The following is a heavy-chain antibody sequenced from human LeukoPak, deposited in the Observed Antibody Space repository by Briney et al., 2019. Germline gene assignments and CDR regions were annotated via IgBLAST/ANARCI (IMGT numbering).Heavy chain of an antibody. CDR1: GGSISSYY. J-gene: IGHJ3*02. V-gene: IGHV4-4*07. Sequence: SETLSLTCTVSGGSISSYYWSWIRQPAGKGLEWIGRIYTSGSTNYNPSLKSRVTMSVDTSKNQFSLKLSSVTAADTAVYYCARWYSSSWYVWDAFDIWGQGTMVTVSS. CDR3: ARWYSSSWYVWDAFDI. D-gene: IGHD6-13*01. CDR2: IYTSGST.